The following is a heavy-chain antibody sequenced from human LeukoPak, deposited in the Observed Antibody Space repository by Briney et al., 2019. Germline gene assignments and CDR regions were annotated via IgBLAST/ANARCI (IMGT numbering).Heavy chain of an antibody. D-gene: IGHD3-10*01. Sequence: SETLSLTCSVSGYSINSGFYWGWIRQPPGKGLEWIGSIYHSGSTYYNPSLKSRVTISVDTSKNQFSLKLSSVTAADTAVYYCARVRVGLIDYWGQGTLVTVSS. J-gene: IGHJ4*02. V-gene: IGHV4-38-2*02. CDR1: GYSINSGFY. CDR3: ARVRVGLIDY. CDR2: IYHSGST.